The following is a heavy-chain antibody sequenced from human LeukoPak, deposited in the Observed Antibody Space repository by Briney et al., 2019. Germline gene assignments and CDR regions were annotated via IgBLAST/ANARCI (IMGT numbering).Heavy chain of an antibody. CDR3: ASGQTYYYGSGSYKAFDP. CDR1: GGSISSSSYY. CDR2: IYYSGST. J-gene: IGHJ5*02. D-gene: IGHD3-10*01. Sequence: SETLSLTCTVSGGSISSSSYYWGWIRQPPGKGLEWIGSIYYSGSTYYNPSLKSRVTISVDTSKNQFSLRLSSVTAADTAVYYCASGQTYYYGSGSYKAFDPWGQGTLVTVSS. V-gene: IGHV4-39*07.